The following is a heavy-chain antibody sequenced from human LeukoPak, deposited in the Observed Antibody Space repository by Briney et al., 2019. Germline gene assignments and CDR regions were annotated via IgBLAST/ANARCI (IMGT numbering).Heavy chain of an antibody. CDR3: ARVGEYCTSASCHDY. CDR1: GYTFTNYG. V-gene: IGHV1-18*01. Sequence: ASVTVSFKTSGYTFTNYGISWVRQAPGQGLEWMGWISAYNGNADYAQNLQGRVTMTTDTSTSTAYMELRSLTSDDSAVYCCARVGEYCTSASCHDYWGQGTLVTVSS. CDR2: ISAYNGNA. J-gene: IGHJ4*02. D-gene: IGHD2-2*01.